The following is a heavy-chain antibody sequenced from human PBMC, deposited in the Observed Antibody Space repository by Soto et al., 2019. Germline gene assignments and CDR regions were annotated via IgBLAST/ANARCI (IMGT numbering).Heavy chain of an antibody. J-gene: IGHJ6*02. CDR3: AMGRVATALYYYYGMDV. V-gene: IGHV3-30-3*01. D-gene: IGHD5-12*01. CDR1: GFTFSSYA. Sequence: PGGSLRLSCAASGFTFSSYAMHWVRQAPGKGLEWVAVISYDGSNKYYADSVKGRFTISRDNSKNTLYLQMNSLRAEDTAVYYCAMGRVATALYYYYGMDVWGQGTTVTVSS. CDR2: ISYDGSNK.